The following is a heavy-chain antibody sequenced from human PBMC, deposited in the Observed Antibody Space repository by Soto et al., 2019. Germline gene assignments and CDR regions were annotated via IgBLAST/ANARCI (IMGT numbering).Heavy chain of an antibody. CDR2: INPNSGGT. V-gene: IGHV1-2*02. J-gene: IGHJ5*02. Sequence: ASVKVSCKASGYTFTGYYMHWVRQAPGQGLEWMGWINPNSGGTNYAQKFQGRVTMTRDTSISTAYMELSRLRSDDTAVCYCARGIALGNWFDPWGQGTLVTVSS. CDR1: GYTFTGYY. CDR3: ARGIALGNWFDP. D-gene: IGHD6-13*01.